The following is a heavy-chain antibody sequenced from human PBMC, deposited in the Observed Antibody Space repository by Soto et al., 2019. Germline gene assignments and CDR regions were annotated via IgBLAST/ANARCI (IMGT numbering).Heavy chain of an antibody. CDR2: SYYSGYYSGST. Sequence: ALETLSLTCTVSGDSVTSDSYFWSWIRQPPGKGPEWIGNSYYSGYYSGSTNHNPSLKSRVTMSVDTSKNQFSLRLSSVTAADTAIYYCATRITVFGLLIPPFDPWGQGTQVTVSS. CDR1: GDSVTSDSYF. J-gene: IGHJ5*02. D-gene: IGHD3-3*01. CDR3: ATRITVFGLLIPPFDP. V-gene: IGHV4-61*01.